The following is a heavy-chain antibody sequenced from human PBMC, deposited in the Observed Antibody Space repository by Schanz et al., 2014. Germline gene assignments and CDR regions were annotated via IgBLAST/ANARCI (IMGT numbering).Heavy chain of an antibody. Sequence: QVQLQESGPGLVKPSETLSLTCTVSGDSISGSYWSWIRQPPGKGLEWIGYIYYSGSTAYNPSLKSRVTMSVDTSKNQFSLKLSSVTAADTAVYYCARARFTGYYMDVWGQGTAVTVSS. CDR2: IYYSGST. CDR3: ARARFTGYYMDV. CDR1: GDSISGSY. V-gene: IGHV4-59*01. D-gene: IGHD3-9*01. J-gene: IGHJ6*02.